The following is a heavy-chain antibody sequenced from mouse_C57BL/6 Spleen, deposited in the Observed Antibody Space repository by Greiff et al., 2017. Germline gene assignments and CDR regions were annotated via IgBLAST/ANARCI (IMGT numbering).Heavy chain of an antibody. V-gene: IGHV1-55*01. D-gene: IGHD2-4*01. CDR2: INPGSGGT. Sequence: QVQLQQPGAELVKPGASVKMSCKASGYTFTGYWITWVKQRPGQGLEWIGDINPGSGGTNYNEKFKSKATLTVDTSSSTAYMQLSSLTSEDSAGYYCARRNYYDYDLDAMDYWGQGTSVTAST. CDR3: ARRNYYDYDLDAMDY. J-gene: IGHJ4*01. CDR1: GYTFTGYW.